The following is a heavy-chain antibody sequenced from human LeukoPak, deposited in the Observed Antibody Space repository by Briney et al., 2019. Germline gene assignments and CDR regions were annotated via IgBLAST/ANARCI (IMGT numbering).Heavy chain of an antibody. J-gene: IGHJ5*02. CDR1: GGSFSGYY. CDR2: INHSGST. Sequence: PSETLSLTCAVYGGSFSGYYWNWIRQPPGKGLEWIGEINHSGSTNYNPSLKSRVTTSVDTSKNQLSLELTSVTAADTAVYYCARGRTSNWFDPWGQGTLVTVSS. CDR3: ARGRTSNWFDP. D-gene: IGHD1-14*01. V-gene: IGHV4-34*01.